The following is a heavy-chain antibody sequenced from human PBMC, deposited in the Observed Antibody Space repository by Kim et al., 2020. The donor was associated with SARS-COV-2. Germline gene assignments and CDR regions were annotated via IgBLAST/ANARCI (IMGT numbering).Heavy chain of an antibody. J-gene: IGHJ4*02. Sequence: GGSLRLSCAASGFTFSSYAMSWVRQAPGKGLEWVSAISGSGGSTYYADSVKGRFTISRDNSKNTLYLQMNSLRAEDTAVYYCAKTPSYAYDSSGYYYVYFDYWGQGTLVTVSS. CDR2: ISGSGGST. CDR1: GFTFSSYA. CDR3: AKTPSYAYDSSGYYYVYFDY. V-gene: IGHV3-23*01. D-gene: IGHD3-22*01.